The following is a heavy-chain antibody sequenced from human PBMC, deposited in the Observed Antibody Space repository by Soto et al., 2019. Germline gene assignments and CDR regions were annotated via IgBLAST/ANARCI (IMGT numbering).Heavy chain of an antibody. J-gene: IGHJ4*02. V-gene: IGHV4-61*08. D-gene: IGHD1-7*01. Sequence: SETLSLTCAVSGDSVSSNGYYWSWIRQPPGKGLEWIGYIYYTGSTNYNPSLESRVTMSIDPSMNQFSLKVTSVTAADTAVYYCARDGRLTGSTAFWGQGSLVTVSS. CDR1: GDSVSSNGYY. CDR3: ARDGRLTGSTAF. CDR2: IYYTGST.